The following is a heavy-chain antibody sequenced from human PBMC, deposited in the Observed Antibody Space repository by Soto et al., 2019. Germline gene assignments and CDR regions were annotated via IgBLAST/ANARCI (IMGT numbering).Heavy chain of an antibody. CDR1: GGSISSGGYS. J-gene: IGHJ6*02. Sequence: QLQLQESGSGLVKPSQTLSLTCAVSGGSISSGGYSWSWIRQQPGKGLEWIGYIYHSGSTCYIPSLESRVTISVYRSKSQFSLKLSSVTAADQAVYYCASNSYYVGMDVCGQGTTVTVSS. V-gene: IGHV4-30-2*01. D-gene: IGHD3-10*01. CDR2: IYHSGST. CDR3: ASNSYYVGMDV.